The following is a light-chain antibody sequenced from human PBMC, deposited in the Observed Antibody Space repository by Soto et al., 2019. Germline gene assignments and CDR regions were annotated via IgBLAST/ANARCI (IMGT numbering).Light chain of an antibody. CDR2: WAS. CDR1: QSILYSSTNKNY. V-gene: IGKV4-1*01. CDR3: QQYYNLPLT. J-gene: IGKJ4*01. Sequence: DIVMTQSPDSLAVSLGERATIHCKSSQSILYSSTNKNYLTWYQQKPGQPPKLLIYWASTREFGVPDRFSGSGSGTDFTLTISSLQAEDVAFYYCQQYYNLPLTFGGGTKVEIK.